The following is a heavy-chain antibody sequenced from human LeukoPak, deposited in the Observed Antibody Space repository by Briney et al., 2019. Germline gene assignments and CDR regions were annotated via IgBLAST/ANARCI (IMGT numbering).Heavy chain of an antibody. V-gene: IGHV3-23*01. CDR2: MSGDATST. CDR1: GFTFSSYA. J-gene: IGHJ4*02. CDR3: AKRTSGSSWYSSDY. Sequence: GGSLRLSCAASGFTFSSYAMNWVRQAPGKGLEWVSTMSGDATSTYYADSVKGRFTISRDNSKNTLYLQMNSLRAEDTAVYYCAKRTSGSSWYSSDYWGQGTLVTVSS. D-gene: IGHD6-13*01.